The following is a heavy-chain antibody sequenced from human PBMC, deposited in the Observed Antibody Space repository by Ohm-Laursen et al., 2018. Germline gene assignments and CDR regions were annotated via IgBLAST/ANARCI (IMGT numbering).Heavy chain of an antibody. V-gene: IGHV3-48*01. CDR3: ASYYYDSSGYYDGDYYYGMDV. J-gene: IGHJ6*02. D-gene: IGHD3-22*01. Sequence: SLRLSCAASGFTFSSYHINWVRQAPGKGLEWVSFISSASTTIYYADSVKGRFTISRDNAKNSLYLQMNSLRAEDTAVYYCASYYYDSSGYYDGDYYYGMDVWGQGTTVTVSS. CDR2: ISSASTTI. CDR1: GFTFSSYH.